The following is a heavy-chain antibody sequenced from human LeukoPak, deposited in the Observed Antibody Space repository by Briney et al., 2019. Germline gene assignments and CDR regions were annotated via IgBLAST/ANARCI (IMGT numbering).Heavy chain of an antibody. Sequence: ASAKVSCKASGYTFTSYGISWVRQAPGQGLEWMGWISAYNGNTNCAQKLQGRVTMTTDTSTSTAYMELRSLRSDDTAVYYCARVDGSGQGGAFDIWGQGTMVTVSS. CDR1: GYTFTSYG. CDR3: ARVDGSGQGGAFDI. D-gene: IGHD3-10*01. V-gene: IGHV1-18*01. J-gene: IGHJ3*02. CDR2: ISAYNGNT.